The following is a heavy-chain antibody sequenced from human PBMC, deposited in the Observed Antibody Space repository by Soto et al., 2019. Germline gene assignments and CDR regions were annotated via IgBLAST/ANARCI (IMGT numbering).Heavy chain of an antibody. CDR2: INPSGGST. CDR3: ARAFGXNYDFWSGYYGVGYFDY. CDR1: GYTFTSYY. J-gene: IGHJ4*02. D-gene: IGHD3-3*01. V-gene: IGHV1-46*01. Sequence: GASVKVSCKASGYTFTSYYMHWVRQAPGQGLEWMGIINPSGGSTSYAQKFQGRVTMTRDTSTSTVYMELSSLRSEDTAVYYCARAFGXNYDFWSGYYGVGYFDYWGQGTLVTVSS.